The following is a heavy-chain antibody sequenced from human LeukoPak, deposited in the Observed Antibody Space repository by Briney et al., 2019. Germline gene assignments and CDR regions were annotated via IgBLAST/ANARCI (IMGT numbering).Heavy chain of an antibody. CDR3: AKDGPWGWFGELTH. CDR1: GFIFSAYY. V-gene: IGHV3-11*01. J-gene: IGHJ4*02. CDR2: ISSSGTTT. D-gene: IGHD3-10*01. Sequence: GSLRLSCAASGFIFSAYYMSWVRQAPGKGLEWVSYISSSGTTTYYADSVKGRFTISRDNAKNSLYLQMNSLRAEDTAVYYCAKDGPWGWFGELTHWGQGTLVTVSS.